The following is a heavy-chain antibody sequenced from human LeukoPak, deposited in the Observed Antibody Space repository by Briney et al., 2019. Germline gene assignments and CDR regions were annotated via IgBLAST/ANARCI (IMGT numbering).Heavy chain of an antibody. CDR3: AKGAKRLGYCGGGSCYSNYDYYYMDV. CDR1: GFTFSSYS. V-gene: IGHV3-21*01. CDR2: ISSSSSYI. J-gene: IGHJ6*03. Sequence: GGSLRLSCAASGFTFSSYSMNWVRQAPGKGLEWVSSISSSSSYIYYADSVKGRFTISRDNAKKSLYLQMNSLRVEDTAVYYCAKGAKRLGYCGGGSCYSNYDYYYMDVWGKGTTVTTSS. D-gene: IGHD2-15*01.